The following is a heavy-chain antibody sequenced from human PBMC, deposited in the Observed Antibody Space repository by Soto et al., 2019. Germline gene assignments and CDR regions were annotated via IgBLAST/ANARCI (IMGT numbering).Heavy chain of an antibody. CDR1: GFTFSSYG. CDR3: VKAESRYFHWLSVWRNFPGMDI. Sequence: GVSLRLAGAASGFTFSSYGMHWVRQAPGKGLEWVAVISYDGSNKYYADSVKGRFTISRDNSKNTLYLRMHSLRAEDTAVDDCVKAESRYFHWLSVWRNFPGMDIWGQGTSVNTSS. D-gene: IGHD3-9*01. CDR2: ISYDGSNK. J-gene: IGHJ6*02. V-gene: IGHV3-30*18.